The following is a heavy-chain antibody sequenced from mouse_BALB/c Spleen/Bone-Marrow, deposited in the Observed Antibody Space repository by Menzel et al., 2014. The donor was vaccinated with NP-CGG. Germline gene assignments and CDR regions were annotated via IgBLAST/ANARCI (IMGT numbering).Heavy chain of an antibody. V-gene: IGHV5-6-5*01. CDR3: ARGDYYGSSFYWYFDV. J-gene: IGHJ1*01. CDR2: ISSGGST. Sequence: EVKLMDSGGGLVKPGGSLKLSCAASGFTFSSYAMSWVRQTPEKRLEWVASISSGGSTYYPDSVKGRFTISRDNARNILYLQMSSLRSEDTAMYYCARGDYYGSSFYWYFDVWGAGTTVTVSS. CDR1: GFTFSSYA. D-gene: IGHD1-1*01.